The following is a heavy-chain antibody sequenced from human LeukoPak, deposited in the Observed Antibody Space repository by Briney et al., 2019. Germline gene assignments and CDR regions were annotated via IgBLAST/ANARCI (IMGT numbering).Heavy chain of an antibody. J-gene: IGHJ4*02. V-gene: IGHV4-34*01. CDR2: INHSGST. CDR1: GGSFSGYY. Sequence: SETLSLTCAVYGGSFSGYYWSWIRQPPGKGLEWIGEINHSGSTNYNPSLKSRVTISVDTSKNQFSLKLSSVTAADTAVYYCARQERFDYWGQGTLVTVSS. CDR3: ARQERFDY. D-gene: IGHD5-24*01.